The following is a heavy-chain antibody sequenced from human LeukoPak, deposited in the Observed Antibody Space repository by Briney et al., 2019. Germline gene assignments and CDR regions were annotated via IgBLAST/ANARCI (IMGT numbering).Heavy chain of an antibody. D-gene: IGHD2-21*02. CDR3: ASGSRDCGGDCYYYFDY. Sequence: PSETLSLTCAVYGGSFSGYYWSWIRQPPGKGLEWIGEINHSGSTNYNPSLKSRVTISVDTSKSQFSLKLSSVTAADTAVYYCASGSRDCGGDCYYYFDYWGQGTLVTVSS. CDR1: GGSFSGYY. CDR2: INHSGST. J-gene: IGHJ4*02. V-gene: IGHV4-34*01.